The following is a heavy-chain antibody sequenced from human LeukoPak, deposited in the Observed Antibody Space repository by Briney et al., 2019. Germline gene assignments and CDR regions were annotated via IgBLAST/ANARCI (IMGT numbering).Heavy chain of an antibody. V-gene: IGHV4-59*01. D-gene: IGHD3-22*01. CDR1: GASISGYY. J-gene: IGHJ4*02. Sequence: SETLSLTCTVSGASISGYYWSWIRQPPGKGLEWIGYIYYSGSTNYNPSLKSRVTISVDTSKNQFSLKLSSVTAADTAVYYCARDRRYDSSGYYGRYFDYWGQGTLVTVSS. CDR3: ARDRRYDSSGYYGRYFDY. CDR2: IYYSGST.